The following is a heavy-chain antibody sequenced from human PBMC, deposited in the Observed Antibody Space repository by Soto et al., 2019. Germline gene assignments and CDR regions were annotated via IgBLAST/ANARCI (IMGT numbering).Heavy chain of an antibody. V-gene: IGHV3-53*04. J-gene: IGHJ5*02. CDR3: AREVGNGWFDP. D-gene: IGHD4-4*01. Sequence: EVQLVESGGGLVQPGGSLRLSCAASGFTVSSNYMSWVRQAPGKGLEWVSVIYGGGSTYYADSVKGRFTISRHNSKNTLYLQMNSLRAEDTAVYYCAREVGNGWFDPGGQGTLVTVSS. CDR2: IYGGGST. CDR1: GFTVSSNY.